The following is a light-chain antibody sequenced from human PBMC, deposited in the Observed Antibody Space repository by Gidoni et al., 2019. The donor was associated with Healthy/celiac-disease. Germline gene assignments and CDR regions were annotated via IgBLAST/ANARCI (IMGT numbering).Light chain of an antibody. CDR2: AAS. V-gene: IGKV1-39*01. Sequence: DIKMTQSPSSLSASVGDRVTITCRASQSISSYLNWYQQKPGKAPKLVIYAASSLQSGVQSRFSGSGSGTDFTLTISSLQPEDFATYYCPQGYSSWTFGQGTKVEIK. CDR3: PQGYSSWT. J-gene: IGKJ1*01. CDR1: QSISSY.